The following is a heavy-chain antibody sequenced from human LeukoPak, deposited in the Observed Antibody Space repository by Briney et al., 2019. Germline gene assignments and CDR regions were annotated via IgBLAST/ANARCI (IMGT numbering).Heavy chain of an antibody. CDR2: ISSSSSYI. CDR1: GFTFSSYS. J-gene: IGHJ4*02. CDR3: ARGLGYCSGGSCPRNTYFDY. Sequence: GGSLRLSCAASGFTFSSYSMNWVRQAPGKGLVWVSSISSSSSYIYYADSVKGRFTISRDNAKNSLYLQMNSLRAEDTAVYYCARGLGYCSGGSCPRNTYFDYWGQGTLVTVSS. V-gene: IGHV3-21*01. D-gene: IGHD2-15*01.